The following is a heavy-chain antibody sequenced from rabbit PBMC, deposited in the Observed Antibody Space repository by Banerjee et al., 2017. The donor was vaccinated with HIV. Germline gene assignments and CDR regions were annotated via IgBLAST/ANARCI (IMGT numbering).Heavy chain of an antibody. CDR1: GFDFSSYG. J-gene: IGHJ6*01. V-gene: IGHV1S45*01. CDR2: IYVDSVANT. CDR3: ARVLVEYDYGMDL. D-gene: IGHD4-2*01. Sequence: QEQLKESGGGLVQPGGSLTLSCKASGFDFSSYGVSWVRQAPGKGLEWIACIYVDSVANTYYANWAKGRFSISKTSSTTVTLQMTSLTAADTASYFCARVLVEYDYGMDLWGQGTLVTVS.